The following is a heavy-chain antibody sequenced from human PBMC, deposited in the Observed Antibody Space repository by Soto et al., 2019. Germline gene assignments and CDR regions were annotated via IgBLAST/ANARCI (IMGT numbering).Heavy chain of an antibody. CDR2: INSDGSTT. V-gene: IGHV3-74*01. CDR1: GFTLNRYW. D-gene: IGHD6-19*01. Sequence: MRLSWAASGFTLNRYWMHWVRQAPGKGLVWVSRINSDGSTTFYADSVKGRFTISRDNAKNTLYLQMNSLRAEDTAVYYCARVYGSGWAHFDYWGQGTLVTVSS. J-gene: IGHJ4*02. CDR3: ARVYGSGWAHFDY.